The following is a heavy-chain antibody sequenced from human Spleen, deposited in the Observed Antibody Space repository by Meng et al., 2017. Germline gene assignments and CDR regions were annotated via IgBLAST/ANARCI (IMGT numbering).Heavy chain of an antibody. CDR3: ARDIRTYSDFWSGYSDY. Sequence: ASVKVSCKASGSTFTSHYIHWVRQAPGQGLEWMGIINPSGGSTSYAQKFQGRVTMTRDTSTSTVYMEVSSLRSEDTAVYYCARDIRTYSDFWSGYSDYWGQGTLVTVSS. J-gene: IGHJ4*02. CDR2: INPSGGST. V-gene: IGHV1-46*01. D-gene: IGHD3-3*01. CDR1: GSTFTSHY.